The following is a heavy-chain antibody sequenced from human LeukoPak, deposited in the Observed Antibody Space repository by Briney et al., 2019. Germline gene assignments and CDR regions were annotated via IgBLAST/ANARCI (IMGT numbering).Heavy chain of an antibody. CDR3: ASSFSTVDY. CDR1: GFTFSSYW. J-gene: IGHJ4*02. CDR2: ISSDGSNT. Sequence: GGSLRLSCAASGFTFSSYWMHWVRQAPGKGLVWVSRISSDGSNTGYADSVKGRFTISRDNAKNTVYLQMNSLNAEDTAVYYCASSFSTVDYWGQGTLVTVSS. D-gene: IGHD3/OR15-3a*01. V-gene: IGHV3-74*01.